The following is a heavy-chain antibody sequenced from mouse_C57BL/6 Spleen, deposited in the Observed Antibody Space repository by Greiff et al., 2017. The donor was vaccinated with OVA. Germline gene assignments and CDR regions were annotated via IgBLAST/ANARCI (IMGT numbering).Heavy chain of an antibody. D-gene: IGHD1-1*01. CDR3: ARRDYYGSSYPFAY. CDR2: IYPRDGST. J-gene: IGHJ3*01. CDR1: GYTFTSYD. V-gene: IGHV1-85*01. Sequence: VKLMESGPELVKPGASVKLSCKASGYTFTSYDINWVKQRPGQGLEWIGWIYPRDGSTKYNEKFKGKATLTVDTSSSTAYMELHSLTSEDSAVYFCARRDYYGSSYPFAYWGQGTLVTVSA.